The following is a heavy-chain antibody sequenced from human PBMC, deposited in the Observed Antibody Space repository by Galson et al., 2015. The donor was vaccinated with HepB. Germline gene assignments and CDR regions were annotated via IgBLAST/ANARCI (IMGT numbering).Heavy chain of an antibody. CDR1: GYTFTSYG. D-gene: IGHD3-10*01. V-gene: IGHV1-18*01. CDR2: ISAYNDNT. CDR3: ARDGPLPYGSGSYYYYYGMDV. Sequence: SVKVSCKASGYTFTSYGISWVRQAPGQGLEWMGWISAYNDNTNYAQKLQGRVTMTTDTSTSTAYMELRSLRSDDTAVYYCARDGPLPYGSGSYYYYYGMDVWGQGTTVTVSS. J-gene: IGHJ6*02.